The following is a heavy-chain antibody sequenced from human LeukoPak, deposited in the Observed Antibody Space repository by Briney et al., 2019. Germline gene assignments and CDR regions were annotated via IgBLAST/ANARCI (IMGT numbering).Heavy chain of an antibody. CDR2: IYYSGST. Sequence: SETLSLTCTVSGDSISSYYWSWIRQPPGKGLEWIGYIYYSGSTNYNPSLTSRVTISVDTSKKQLSLRLSSVTAADTAVYYCAGRCGGFANAFDIWGQRTMGTGSS. CDR3: AGRCGGFANAFDI. D-gene: IGHD2-21*01. J-gene: IGHJ3*02. CDR1: GDSISSYY. V-gene: IGHV4-59*12.